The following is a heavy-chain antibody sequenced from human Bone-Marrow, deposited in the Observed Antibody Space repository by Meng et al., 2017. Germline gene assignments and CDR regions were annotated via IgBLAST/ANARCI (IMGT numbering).Heavy chain of an antibody. CDR2: IYHSGST. D-gene: IGHD6-13*01. CDR1: GGPISSSNG. V-gene: IGHV4-4*02. Sequence: QVQLQESGPGLVKPSGTLSLTCAVSGGPISSSNGWSWGRQPPGKGLEWIGEIYHSGSTNYNPSLKSRVTISVDKSKNQFSLKLSSVTAADTAVYYCARVSLQATIAAAGVVWFDPWGQGTLVTVSS. CDR3: ARVSLQATIAAAGVVWFDP. J-gene: IGHJ5*02.